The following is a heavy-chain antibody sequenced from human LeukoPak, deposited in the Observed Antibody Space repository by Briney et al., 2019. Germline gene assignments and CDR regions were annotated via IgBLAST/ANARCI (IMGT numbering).Heavy chain of an antibody. CDR1: GGSLSGYY. CDR2: INHSGNT. V-gene: IGHV4-34*01. CDR3: ARVSPSNWFDP. J-gene: IGHJ5*02. Sequence: PSETLSLTSAVYGGSLSGYYWSWIRQPPGKGMEWIGEINHSGNTNYNLSLKSRVTLLVDTTKNQFSLKVNSVTAADAAVYYCARVSPSNWFDPWGQGTLVTVSS.